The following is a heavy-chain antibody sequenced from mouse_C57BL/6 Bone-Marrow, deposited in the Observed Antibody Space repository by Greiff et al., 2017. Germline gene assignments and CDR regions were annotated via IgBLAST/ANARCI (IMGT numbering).Heavy chain of an antibody. CDR3: ARRGDIYYDYDGAMDY. CDR2: INPYNGGT. CDR1: GYTFTDYY. V-gene: IGHV1-19*01. D-gene: IGHD2-4*01. Sequence: EVQLQQSGPVLVKPGASVKMSCKASGYTFTDYYMNWVKQSPGKSLEWIGVINPYNGGTSYNQKFKGKATLTVDKSSSTAYMELNSLTSEDSAVYYCARRGDIYYDYDGAMDYWGQGTSVTVSS. J-gene: IGHJ4*01.